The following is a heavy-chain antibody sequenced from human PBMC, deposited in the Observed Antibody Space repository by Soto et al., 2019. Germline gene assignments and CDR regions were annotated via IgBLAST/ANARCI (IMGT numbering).Heavy chain of an antibody. V-gene: IGHV4-59*01. CDR1: GGSISSYG. D-gene: IGHD4-17*01. CDR3: ARHGALHGDYDY. J-gene: IGHJ4*02. CDR2: IYYSGST. Sequence: SQPLSVTSSVAGGSISSYGWRWIRQPPGKGLEWIGYIYYSGSTNYNPSLKSRVTISVDTSKNQFSLKLSSVTAADTALYYCARHGALHGDYDYWRQGTLVTVSS.